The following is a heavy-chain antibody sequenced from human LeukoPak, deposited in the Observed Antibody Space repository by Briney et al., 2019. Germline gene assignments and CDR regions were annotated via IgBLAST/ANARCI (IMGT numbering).Heavy chain of an antibody. D-gene: IGHD3-10*01. CDR2: ISSTSNTI. CDR1: GFTFSSYS. J-gene: IGHJ6*02. Sequence: GGSLRLSCAASGFTFSSYSMNWVRQAPGKGLEWVSYISSTSNTIYYADSVKGRFSISRDSAKNSLYLQMNSLRAEDTAVYYCARGKASDEKRPYYYYYGMDVWGQGTTVTVSS. CDR3: ARGKASDEKRPYYYYYGMDV. V-gene: IGHV3-48*01.